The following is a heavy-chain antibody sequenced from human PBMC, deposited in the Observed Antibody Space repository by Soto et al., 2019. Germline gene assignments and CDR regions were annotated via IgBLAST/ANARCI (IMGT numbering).Heavy chain of an antibody. CDR1: GGSISSGDYY. CDR2: IHYSGNT. V-gene: IGHV4-31*03. Sequence: QVQLQESGPGLVKPSQTLSLTCTVSGGSISSGDYYWSWIRQHPGKGLEWIGYIHYSGNTYYNPPLKCRVTISIDPSRTQFSLKLSSVTAGDPAVYYCARVDYKDYRGYDYWGQGTLVTASS. J-gene: IGHJ4*02. CDR3: ARVDYKDYRGYDY. D-gene: IGHD5-12*01.